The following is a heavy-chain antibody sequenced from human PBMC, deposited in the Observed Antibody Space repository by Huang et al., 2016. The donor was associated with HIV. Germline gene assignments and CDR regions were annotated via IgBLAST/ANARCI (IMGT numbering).Heavy chain of an antibody. J-gene: IGHJ4*02. Sequence: QVQLVQSGAEVKKPGASVKVSCKASGNTFSGYGISWVRQAPGHGLAWMGWINGYNWNTNYVENHQGRITMTTDTATSTAYMELRSLRSDDTAVYYCARDRRPYSGSYLGYWGQGTLVTVSS. CDR1: GNTFSGYG. CDR2: INGYNWNT. V-gene: IGHV1-18*04. D-gene: IGHD1-26*01. CDR3: ARDRRPYSGSYLGY.